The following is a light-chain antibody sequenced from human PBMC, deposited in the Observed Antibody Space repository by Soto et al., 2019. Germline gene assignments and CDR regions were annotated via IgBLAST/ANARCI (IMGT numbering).Light chain of an antibody. Sequence: QSVLTQPASVSGSPGQSITISCTGTSSDIGGYKYVSWYQQHPGKAPKLMIFEVSNRPSGVFNRFSGSKSGNTASLTISGLQADDEADYYCSSYTSSGTLVVFGGGTKVTVL. CDR3: SSYTSSGTLVV. V-gene: IGLV2-14*01. CDR2: EVS. CDR1: SSDIGGYKY. J-gene: IGLJ2*01.